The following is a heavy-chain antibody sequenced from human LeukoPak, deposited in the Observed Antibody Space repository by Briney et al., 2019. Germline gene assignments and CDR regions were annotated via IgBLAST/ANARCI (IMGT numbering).Heavy chain of an antibody. CDR3: ARGPKYCSGGSCYGSKGAFDI. V-gene: IGHV1-2*02. D-gene: IGHD2-15*01. J-gene: IGHJ3*02. Sequence: GASVKVSCKASGYTFTGYYTHWVRQAPGQGLEWMGWINPNSGDTNYAQKFQGRVTMTRDTSISTAYMELSRLRSDDTAVYYCARGPKYCSGGSCYGSKGAFDIWGQGTMVTVSS. CDR1: GYTFTGYY. CDR2: INPNSGDT.